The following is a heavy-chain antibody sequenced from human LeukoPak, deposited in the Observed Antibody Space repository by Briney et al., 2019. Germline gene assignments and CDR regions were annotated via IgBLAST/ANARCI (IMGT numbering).Heavy chain of an antibody. CDR2: IKLDGSEK. D-gene: IGHD5-18*01. CDR3: ARLRYSYVHDY. Sequence: PGGSLRLSCAASGFTFSDYWMSWVRQAPGKGLEWVANIKLDGSEKYYVDSVKGQFTISRDNAKNSLYLQMNSLRAEDTAVYYCARLRYSYVHDYWGQGTLVTVSS. J-gene: IGHJ4*02. CDR1: GFTFSDYW. V-gene: IGHV3-7*01.